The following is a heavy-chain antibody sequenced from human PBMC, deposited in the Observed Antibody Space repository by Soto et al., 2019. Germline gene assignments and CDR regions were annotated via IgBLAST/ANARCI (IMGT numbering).Heavy chain of an antibody. CDR2: ISAHNGNT. CDR3: ARENLNSKSWFDFDQ. J-gene: IGHJ4*02. D-gene: IGHD4-4*01. Sequence: ASVKVSCKASGYTFINHGISWVRQAPGQGLEWMGWISAHNGNTRYAQKVQDRVTMTRDTSTTTVYLELRSLRSDDTAVYYCARENLNSKSWFDFDQWGQGTLVTVSS. V-gene: IGHV1-18*01. CDR1: GYTFINHG.